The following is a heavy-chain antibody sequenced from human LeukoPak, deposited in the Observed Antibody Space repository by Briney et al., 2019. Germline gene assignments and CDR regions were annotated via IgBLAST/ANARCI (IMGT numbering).Heavy chain of an antibody. CDR3: ARVEYSSSSFYYYYYMDV. J-gene: IGHJ6*03. D-gene: IGHD6-6*01. CDR1: GYTFTSYG. Sequence: ASVRVSCKASGYTFTSYGISWVRQAPGQGLEWMGWISAYNGNTNYAQKLQGRVSMTTDTSTSTAYMELRSLRSDDTAVYYCARVEYSSSSFYYYYYMDVWGKGTTVTVSS. V-gene: IGHV1-18*01. CDR2: ISAYNGNT.